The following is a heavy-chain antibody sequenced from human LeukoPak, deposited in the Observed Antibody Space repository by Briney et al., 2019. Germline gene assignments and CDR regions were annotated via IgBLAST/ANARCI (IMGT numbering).Heavy chain of an antibody. V-gene: IGHV4-59*01. D-gene: IGHD3-10*01. Sequence: SETLSLTCGVSGGAITNYYWNWVRQAPGKGLEWLGYIYYTGSTTYNPSVKSRITISLDTSKKQISLKLRSVTAADTAVYYCARQGYYYGSGSPTGFDYWGQGTLVTVSS. CDR2: IYYTGST. J-gene: IGHJ4*02. CDR3: ARQGYYYGSGSPTGFDY. CDR1: GGAITNYY.